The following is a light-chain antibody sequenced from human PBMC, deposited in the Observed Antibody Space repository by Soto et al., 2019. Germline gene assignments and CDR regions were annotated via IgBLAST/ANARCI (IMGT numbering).Light chain of an antibody. V-gene: IGLV4-69*01. CDR1: SGHSTYA. Sequence: VLTQSPSASASLGASVKLTCTLSSGHSTYAIAWHQQQPEKGPRYLMKLNSDGSHSKGDGIPDRFSGSSSGAERYLSISSLQSEDEAEYYCQTWGTGIHVVFGGGTKLTVL. J-gene: IGLJ2*01. CDR3: QTWGTGIHVV. CDR2: LNSDGSH.